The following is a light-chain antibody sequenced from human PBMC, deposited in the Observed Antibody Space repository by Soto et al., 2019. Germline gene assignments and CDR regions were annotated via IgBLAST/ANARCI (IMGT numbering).Light chain of an antibody. CDR3: QQYGSSPPIT. V-gene: IGKV3-20*01. Sequence: EIVLTQSPGTLSLSPXEXAXXSXXXIETVSRNYLACYQQKPGQAPRLLIDGASSRATGIPDRFSGSGSGRDFTLTISRLEPEDFAVYYCQQYGSSPPITFGQGTRLEIK. CDR1: ETVSRNY. J-gene: IGKJ5*01. CDR2: GAS.